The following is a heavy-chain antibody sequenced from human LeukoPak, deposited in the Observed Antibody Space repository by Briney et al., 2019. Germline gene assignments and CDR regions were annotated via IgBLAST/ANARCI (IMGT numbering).Heavy chain of an antibody. V-gene: IGHV3-53*01. CDR2: IYSGGST. D-gene: IGHD6-19*01. CDR3: ARVYKWLVLTFYYYYMVV. CDR1: GFTVSSNY. Sequence: GGSLRLSCAASGFTVSSNYMSWVRQAPGKGLEWVSVIYSGGSTSYADSVNGRFTISRDNSKNTLYLQMNSLRAEDTAVYYCARVYKWLVLTFYYYYMVVWGKGTTVTVSS. J-gene: IGHJ6*03.